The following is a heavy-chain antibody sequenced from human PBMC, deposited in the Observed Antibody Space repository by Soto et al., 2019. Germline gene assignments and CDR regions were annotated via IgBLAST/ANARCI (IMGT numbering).Heavy chain of an antibody. Sequence: SETLSLTCAVSGGSISSSNWWSWVRQPPGKGLEWIGEIYHSGSTNYNPSLKSRVTISVDKSKNQFSLKQSSVTAAATAVYYCASSNTVTDTYWFDAWGQGTLVTVSS. D-gene: IGHD4-17*01. CDR2: IYHSGST. CDR1: GGSISSSNW. V-gene: IGHV4-4*02. CDR3: ASSNTVTDTYWFDA. J-gene: IGHJ5*02.